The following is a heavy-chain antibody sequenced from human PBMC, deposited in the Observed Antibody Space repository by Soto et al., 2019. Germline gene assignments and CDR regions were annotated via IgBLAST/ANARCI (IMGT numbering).Heavy chain of an antibody. CDR2: INPNSGGT. V-gene: IGHV1-2*04. Sequence: ASVKVSCKASGFTFTGYHIHWVRQAPGQGLEWMGWINPNSGGTNYAQKFQGWVTMTRDTSISTAYMELSRLRSDDTAVYYCARSWGIAVAGTALGAFDIWGQGTMVTV. CDR1: GFTFTGYH. CDR3: ARSWGIAVAGTALGAFDI. D-gene: IGHD6-19*01. J-gene: IGHJ3*02.